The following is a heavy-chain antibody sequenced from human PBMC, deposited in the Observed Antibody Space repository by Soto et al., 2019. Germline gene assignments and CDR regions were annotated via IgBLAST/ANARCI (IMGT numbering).Heavy chain of an antibody. D-gene: IGHD2-2*01. Sequence: PGESLKISCKTSGYSFTKYWIGWVRQMPGKGLEWMGIIYPGDSDTRYSPSFQGQVTLSADTSISTAYLQWSSLRAEDTAVYYCAKDAIGYCISTSCYSVDYWGQGTLVTVSS. J-gene: IGHJ4*02. V-gene: IGHV5-51*01. CDR2: IYPGDSDT. CDR3: AKDAIGYCISTSCYSVDY. CDR1: GYSFTKYW.